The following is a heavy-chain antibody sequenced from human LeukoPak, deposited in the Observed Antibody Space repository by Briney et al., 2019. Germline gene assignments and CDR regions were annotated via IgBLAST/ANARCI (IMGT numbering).Heavy chain of an antibody. CDR3: AKDYCGGDCYPDY. V-gene: IGHV3-30*18. J-gene: IGHJ4*02. Sequence: GGSLRLSCAASGFTFRSYGMHWVRQAPGKGLEWVAVISYDGSNKYYADSVKGRFTISRDNSKNTLYLQMNSLRAEDTAVYYCAKDYCGGDCYPDYWGQGTLVTVSS. D-gene: IGHD2-21*02. CDR2: ISYDGSNK. CDR1: GFTFRSYG.